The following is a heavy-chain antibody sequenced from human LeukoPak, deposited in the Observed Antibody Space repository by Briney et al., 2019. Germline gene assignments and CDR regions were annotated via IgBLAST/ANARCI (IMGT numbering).Heavy chain of an antibody. Sequence: SETLSLTCTVSGGSISSYYWSWIRQPPGKGLEWIGYIYYSGSTNYNPSLKSRVTISVDTSKNQFSLKLSSVTAADTAVYYCARNAAGYAFDIWGQGTMVTVSS. CDR1: GGSISSYY. V-gene: IGHV4-59*01. J-gene: IGHJ3*02. CDR3: ARNAAGYAFDI. CDR2: IYYSGST. D-gene: IGHD6-13*01.